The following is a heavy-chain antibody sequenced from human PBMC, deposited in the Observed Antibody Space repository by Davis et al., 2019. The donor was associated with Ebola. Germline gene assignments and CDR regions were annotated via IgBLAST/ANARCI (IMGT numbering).Heavy chain of an antibody. CDR2: IIPIFDTP. D-gene: IGHD3-9*01. Sequence: SVEVSCKTSGGSFSSHPISWVRQAPRQGLEWMGGIIPIFDTPHYAQKFQGRITITADASTSTAYMELSSLRSEDTATYFCARDFDGGNYYFDYWGPGTPVTVSS. V-gene: IGHV1-69*13. CDR3: ARDFDGGNYYFDY. CDR1: GGSFSSHP. J-gene: IGHJ4*02.